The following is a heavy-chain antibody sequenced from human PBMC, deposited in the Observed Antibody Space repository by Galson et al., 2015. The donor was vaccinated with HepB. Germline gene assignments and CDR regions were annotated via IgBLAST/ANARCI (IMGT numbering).Heavy chain of an antibody. CDR2: ISGHGDST. D-gene: IGHD5-18*01. CDR1: GFAFDTHA. V-gene: IGHV3-23*01. CDR3: AKGYGLFDS. Sequence: SLRLSCAASGFAFDTHAMSWVRQAPGRGLEWISGISGHGDSTFYADSVKGRVTVSRDHSNNMLYLQMNSLRAEDAGLYFCAKGYGLFDSWGQGILVTVSS. J-gene: IGHJ5*01.